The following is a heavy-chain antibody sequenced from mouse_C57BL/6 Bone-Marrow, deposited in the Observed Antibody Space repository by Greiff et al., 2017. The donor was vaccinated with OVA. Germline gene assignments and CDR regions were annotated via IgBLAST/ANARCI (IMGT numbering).Heavy chain of an antibody. J-gene: IGHJ4*01. Sequence: EVQLQQSGPELVKPGASVKISCKASGYSFTGYYMNWVKQSPEKSLEWIGEINPSTGGTTYNQKFKAKATLTVDKSSSTAYMQLKSLTSEDSAVYYCARLGQQGLGYAMDYWGKGTSVTVSS. CDR2: INPSTGGT. CDR3: ARLGQQGLGYAMDY. V-gene: IGHV1-42*01. CDR1: GYSFTGYY. D-gene: IGHD4-1*02.